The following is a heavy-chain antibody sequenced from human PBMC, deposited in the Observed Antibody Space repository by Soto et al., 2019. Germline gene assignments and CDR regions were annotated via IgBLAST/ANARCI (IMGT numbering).Heavy chain of an antibody. D-gene: IGHD3-9*01. CDR2: IKSISDGGAT. CDR3: GTYSRRYFNWFPGDH. J-gene: IGHJ4*02. CDR1: GFTFRDVW. V-gene: IGHV3-15*07. Sequence: GALRLSCIGSGFTFRDVWMNWVRQLPGKGLEWVGRIKSISDGGATAYSASVNGRFTVSRDDSKNMLYLQMDSLRVEDTGTYFCGTYSRRYFNWFPGDHWGQGTLVTVSS.